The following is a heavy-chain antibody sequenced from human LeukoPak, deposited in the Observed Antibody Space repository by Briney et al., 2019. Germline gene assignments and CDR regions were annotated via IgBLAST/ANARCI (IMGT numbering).Heavy chain of an antibody. CDR1: GFTFSSYS. CDR3: ARDGPFGSSYFDY. V-gene: IGHV3-21*01. CDR2: ISSSSSYI. Sequence: GGSLRLSCAASGFTFSSYSMNWVRQAPGKGLEWVSSISSSSSYIYYADSVKGRFTISRDNAKNSLYLQMNGLRAEDTAVYYCARDGPFGSSYFDYWGQGTLVTVSS. J-gene: IGHJ4*02. D-gene: IGHD6-6*01.